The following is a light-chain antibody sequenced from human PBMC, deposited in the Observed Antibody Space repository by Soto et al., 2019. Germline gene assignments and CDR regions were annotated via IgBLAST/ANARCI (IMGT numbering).Light chain of an antibody. CDR2: DVS. J-gene: IGLJ1*01. CDR1: SSDVGGYDY. Sequence: QSALTQPASVSGSPGQSITISCTGTSSDVGGYDYVSWYQQHPGKAPKLLIYDVSNRPSGVSTRFSGPKSGNTASLTISGLQAEDEGDYYCTSYTARRLYVFGSGTKVTVL. V-gene: IGLV2-14*03. CDR3: TSYTARRLYV.